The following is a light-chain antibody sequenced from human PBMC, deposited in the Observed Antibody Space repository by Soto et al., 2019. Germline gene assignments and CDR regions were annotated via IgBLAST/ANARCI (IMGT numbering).Light chain of an antibody. CDR1: SGDIGTYNY. CDR3: CSYAGSGDV. Sequence: QSALTQPASVSGSPGQSITISCTGNSGDIGTYNYVSWYQQHPGKAPKLMIYEVSNRPSGVSNRFSGSKSGNTASLTISGLQAEDEADYYCCSYAGSGDVFGSGTKLTVL. CDR2: EVS. V-gene: IGLV2-14*01. J-gene: IGLJ1*01.